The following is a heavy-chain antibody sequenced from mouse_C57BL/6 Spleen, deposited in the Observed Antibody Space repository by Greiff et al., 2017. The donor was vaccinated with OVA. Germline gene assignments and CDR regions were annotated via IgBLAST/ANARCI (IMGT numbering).Heavy chain of an antibody. V-gene: IGHV14-3*01. D-gene: IGHD2-1*01. J-gene: IGHJ1*03. CDR3: ASGGNYAGYVEV. CDR2: IDPANGNP. CDR1: GFHIKNTY. Sequence: EVQRVESVAELVRPGASVKLSCTASGFHIKNTYMHWVKQRPEQGLEWIGRIDPANGNPKSAPKFQGKATITADTSSNTAYRQLSSLTSEDTAIYYCASGGNYAGYVEVWGTGTTVTVSS.